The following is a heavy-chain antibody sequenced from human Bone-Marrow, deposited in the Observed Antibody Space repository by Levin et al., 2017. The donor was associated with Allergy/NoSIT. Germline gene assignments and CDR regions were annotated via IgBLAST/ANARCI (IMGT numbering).Heavy chain of an antibody. J-gene: IGHJ4*02. Sequence: SETLSLTCSVSGGSISSYYWSWIRQPPGKGLEWIGYIYYSESANYNPSLNPSLKSRATISVDTAKSQCSLKLSSLTAADTAVYYCARGRGTGNPILGHWGQGTLVTVSS. CDR3: ARGRGTGNPILGH. CDR2: IYYSESA. CDR1: GGSISSYY. D-gene: IGHD4-23*01. V-gene: IGHV4-59*01.